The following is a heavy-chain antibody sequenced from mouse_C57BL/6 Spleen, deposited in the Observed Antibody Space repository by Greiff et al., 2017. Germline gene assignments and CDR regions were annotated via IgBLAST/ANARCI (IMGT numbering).Heavy chain of an antibody. CDR1: GYTFTNYW. CDR3: ARRENYDYDGAWFAY. J-gene: IGHJ3*01. D-gene: IGHD2-4*01. CDR2: IYPGGGYT. Sequence: VKLMESGAELVRPGTSVKMSCKASGYTFTNYWIGWAKQRPGHGLEWIGDIYPGGGYTNYNEKFKGKATLTADKSSSTAYMQFSSLTSEDSAIYYCARRENYDYDGAWFAYWGQGTLVTVSA. V-gene: IGHV1-63*01.